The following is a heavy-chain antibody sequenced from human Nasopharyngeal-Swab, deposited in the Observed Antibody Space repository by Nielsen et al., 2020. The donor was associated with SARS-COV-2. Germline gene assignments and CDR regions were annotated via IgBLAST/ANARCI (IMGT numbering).Heavy chain of an antibody. V-gene: IGHV3-30-3*01. J-gene: IGHJ4*02. D-gene: IGHD2-15*01. CDR1: GFTFSSYA. CDR2: ISYDGSNK. CDR3: ARDRDVVVVAATPGVCDY. Sequence: GGSLRLSCAASGFTFSSYAMHWVRQAPGKGLEWVAVISYDGSNKYYADSVKGRFTISRDNSKNTLYLQMNSLRAEDTAVYYRARDRDVVVVAATPGVCDYWGQGTLVTVSS.